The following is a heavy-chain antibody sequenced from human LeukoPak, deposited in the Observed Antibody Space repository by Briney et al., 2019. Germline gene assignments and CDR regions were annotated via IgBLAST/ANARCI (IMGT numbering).Heavy chain of an antibody. Sequence: PGGSPRLSCAASGITFSSYWMHWVRQVPGKGLVWVSRINSDGSSTSYADSVTGRFTISRDNAKNTLYLQMNSLRAEDTAVYYCARTLNYAFDIWGQGTMVTVSS. CDR1: GITFSSYW. D-gene: IGHD1-7*01. CDR3: ARTLNYAFDI. CDR2: INSDGSST. V-gene: IGHV3-74*01. J-gene: IGHJ3*02.